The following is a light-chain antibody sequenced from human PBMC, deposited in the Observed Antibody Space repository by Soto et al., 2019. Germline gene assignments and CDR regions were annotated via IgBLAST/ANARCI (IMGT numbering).Light chain of an antibody. V-gene: IGKV3-15*01. CDR2: DAS. J-gene: IGKJ1*01. Sequence: EIVMTQSPATLSVSPGERATLSCGASQSVGSYLAWYQQKPGQAPRLLIYDASTRATDIPGRFSGSGSGTEFTLTSSRLHSEYFAFYYCQQNNPPWTFGQGTKVEIK. CDR3: QQNNPPWT. CDR1: QSVGSY.